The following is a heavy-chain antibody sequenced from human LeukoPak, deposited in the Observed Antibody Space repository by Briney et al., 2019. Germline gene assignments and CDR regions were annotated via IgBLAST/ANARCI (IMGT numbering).Heavy chain of an antibody. Sequence: SETLSLTCAVYGGSFSGYYWSWIRQSPGKGLEWIGEINHSGSTNYNPSLKSRVTISVDTSKNQFTLKLSSVTAADTAVYYCARSGSYDSSGYYDYWGQGTLVTVSS. D-gene: IGHD3-22*01. CDR1: GGSFSGYY. CDR3: ARSGSYDSSGYYDY. V-gene: IGHV4-34*01. J-gene: IGHJ4*02. CDR2: INHSGST.